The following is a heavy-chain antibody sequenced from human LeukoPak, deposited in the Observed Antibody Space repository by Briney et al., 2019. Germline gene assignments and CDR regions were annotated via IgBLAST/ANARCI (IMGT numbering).Heavy chain of an antibody. CDR3: ARLYSSGFYYYYGMDV. D-gene: IGHD6-19*01. CDR1: GYTFTSYG. V-gene: IGHV1-18*01. Sequence: ASVTVSCKASGYTFTSYGISWVRQAPGQGLEWMGWISAYNGNTNYAQKLQGRVTMTTDTSTSTAYMELRSLRSDDTAVYYCARLYSSGFYYYYGMDVWGQGTTVTVSS. J-gene: IGHJ6*02. CDR2: ISAYNGNT.